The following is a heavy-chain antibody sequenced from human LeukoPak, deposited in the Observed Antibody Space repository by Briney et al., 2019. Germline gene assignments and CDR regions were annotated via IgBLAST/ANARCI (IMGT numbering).Heavy chain of an antibody. Sequence: SETLSLTCTVSGYSISSGYYWGWIRQPPGKGLEWIGSIYRSGSTYYNPSLKSRVTISVDTSKNQFSLKLSSVTAADTAVYYCARVGYFYYFDYWGQGTLVTVSS. D-gene: IGHD5-18*01. J-gene: IGHJ4*02. CDR2: IYRSGST. V-gene: IGHV4-38-2*02. CDR1: GYSISSGYY. CDR3: ARVGYFYYFDY.